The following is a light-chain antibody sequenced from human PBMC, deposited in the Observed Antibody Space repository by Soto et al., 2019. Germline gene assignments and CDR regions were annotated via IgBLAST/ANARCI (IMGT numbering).Light chain of an antibody. V-gene: IGKV3D-20*02. CDR2: DAS. CDR1: QSVRSER. J-gene: IGKJ5*01. Sequence: EIVLTQSPDTLSLSPVEIAKLYCISSQSVRSERLAWYQHKRGQAPRLVIFDASSRATGIPERFSGSGSGTDFTLTITRLEPEDFAVYYCQQRSNWPVTCGQGTRREIK. CDR3: QQRSNWPVT.